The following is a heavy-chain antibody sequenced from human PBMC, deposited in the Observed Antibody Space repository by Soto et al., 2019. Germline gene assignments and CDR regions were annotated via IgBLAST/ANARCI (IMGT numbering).Heavy chain of an antibody. V-gene: IGHV1-46*01. J-gene: IGHJ6*02. D-gene: IGHD2-2*01. Sequence: QVQLVQSGAEVKKPGASVKVSCKASGYTFTTYYIHWVRQAPGQGLEWMGLINPPIASTNYAQKFQGRVTMTRDTSTSTFYMELSSLRSEDTAVYYCARESRPAAKNYYYGMDVWGQGTTVTVSS. CDR1: GYTFTTYY. CDR2: INPPIAST. CDR3: ARESRPAAKNYYYGMDV.